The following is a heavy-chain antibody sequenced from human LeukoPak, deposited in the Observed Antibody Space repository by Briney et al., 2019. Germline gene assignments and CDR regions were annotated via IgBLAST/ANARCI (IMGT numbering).Heavy chain of an antibody. V-gene: IGHV4-39*01. D-gene: IGHD6-13*01. CDR1: GGSISSSSYS. CDR3: ARHTYSSSWPYFDY. CDR2: IYYSGST. Sequence: SETLSLTCTVSGGSISSSSYSWGWIRQPPGKGLEWIGSIYYSGSTYYNPSLKSRVTISVDTSKNQFSLRLSSVTAADTAVYYCARHTYSSSWPYFDYWGQGTLVTVSS. J-gene: IGHJ4*02.